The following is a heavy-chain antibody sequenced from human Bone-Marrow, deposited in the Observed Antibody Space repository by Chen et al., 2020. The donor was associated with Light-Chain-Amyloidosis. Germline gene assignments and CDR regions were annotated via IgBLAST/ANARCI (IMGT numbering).Heavy chain of an antibody. CDR2: VYYSGRT. V-gene: IGHV4-39*01. Sequence: QVQLQESGRGLMKPSETLFLTCSVSGGSTRSSSHYWGWIRQPPRKGLEWIGSVYYSGRTYYSPSLKSRVSISIDTSKNQFTLRLTSVTAADSAVYFCARAVDYSNYGWFDPWGQGTLVTVSS. J-gene: IGHJ5*02. CDR1: GGSTRSSSHY. CDR3: ARAVDYSNYGWFDP. D-gene: IGHD4-4*01.